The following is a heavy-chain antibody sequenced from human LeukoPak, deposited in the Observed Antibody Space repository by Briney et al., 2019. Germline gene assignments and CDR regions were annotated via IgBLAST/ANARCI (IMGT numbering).Heavy chain of an antibody. J-gene: IGHJ4*02. CDR2: ISSSGSTI. V-gene: IGHV3-11*01. CDR1: GFTFSDYY. Sequence: GGSLRLSCAASGFTFSDYYMSWIRQAPGKELEWVSYISSSGSTIYYADSVKGRFTISRDNAKNSLYLQMNSLRAEDTAVYYCARDKITMVRGAAGEFDYWGQGTLVTVSS. CDR3: ARDKITMVRGAAGEFDY. D-gene: IGHD3-10*01.